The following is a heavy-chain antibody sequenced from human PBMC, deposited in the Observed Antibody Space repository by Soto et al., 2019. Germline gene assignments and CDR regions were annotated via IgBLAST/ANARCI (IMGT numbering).Heavy chain of an antibody. J-gene: IGHJ3*02. CDR2: IYYSGST. CDR3: ARLGGGDIDNDAFDI. Sequence: SETLSLTCTVSGGSISSYYWSWIRQPPGKGLEWIGYIYYSGSTNYNPSLKSRVTISVDTSKNQFSLKLGSVTAADTAVYYCARLGGGDIDNDAFDIWGQGTMVTVSS. V-gene: IGHV4-59*01. CDR1: GGSISSYY. D-gene: IGHD5-12*01.